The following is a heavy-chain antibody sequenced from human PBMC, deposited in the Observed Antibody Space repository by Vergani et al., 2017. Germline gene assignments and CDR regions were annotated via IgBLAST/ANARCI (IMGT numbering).Heavy chain of an antibody. D-gene: IGHD5-12*01. J-gene: IGHJ6*03. CDR3: ARLTVDIVATKKANYYYYYYMDV. V-gene: IGHV1-69*06. CDR1: GFTFSSYA. Sequence: QVQLVESGGGVVQPGRSLRLSCAASGFTFSSYAISWVRQAPGQGLEWMGGIIPIFGTANYAQKFQGRVTITADKSTSTAYMELSSLRSEDTAVYYCARLTVDIVATKKANYYYYYYMDVWGKGTTVTVSS. CDR2: IIPIFGTA.